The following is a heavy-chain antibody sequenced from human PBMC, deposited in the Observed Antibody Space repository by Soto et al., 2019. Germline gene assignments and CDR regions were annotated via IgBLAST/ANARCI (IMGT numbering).Heavy chain of an antibody. CDR2: IYYSGST. Sequence: QLQLQESGPGLVKPSETLSLTCTVSGGSISSSSYYWGWIRQPPGKGLEWIGSIYYSGSTYYNPSLKSRVTISEDTSKNQFSLKLSSVTAADTAVYYCARPRGRLRERYYYIDVWGKGTTVTVSS. CDR3: ARPRGRLRERYYYIDV. J-gene: IGHJ6*03. V-gene: IGHV4-39*01. CDR1: GGSISSSSYY. D-gene: IGHD2-15*01.